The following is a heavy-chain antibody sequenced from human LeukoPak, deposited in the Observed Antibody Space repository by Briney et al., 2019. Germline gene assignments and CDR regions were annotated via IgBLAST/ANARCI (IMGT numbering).Heavy chain of an antibody. CDR2: ISSSSSYI. CDR1: GFTFSSYS. Sequence: GGFLRLSCAASGFTFSSYSMNWVRQAPGKGLEWVSSISSSSSYIYYADSVKGRFTISRDNAKNSLYLQMNSLRAEDTAVYYCARDHTVDGYNYYDYWGQGTLVTVSS. D-gene: IGHD5-24*01. J-gene: IGHJ4*02. V-gene: IGHV3-21*01. CDR3: ARDHTVDGYNYYDY.